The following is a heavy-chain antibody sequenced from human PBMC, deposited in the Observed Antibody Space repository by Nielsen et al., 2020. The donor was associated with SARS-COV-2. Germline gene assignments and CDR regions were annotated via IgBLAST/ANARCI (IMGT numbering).Heavy chain of an antibody. CDR2: TYYRSKWYF. CDR3: ARVKELGLGFEY. J-gene: IGHJ4*02. V-gene: IGHV6-1*01. D-gene: IGHD1-7*01. Sequence: SETLSLTCAISGDNVSNNRAGWNWIRQSQSRGLEWLGRTYYRSKWYFDYAESVKSRITINADTSKNQISLLLHSVTPEDTAVYYCARVKELGLGFEYWGQGTLVSVSS. CDR1: GDNVSNNRAG.